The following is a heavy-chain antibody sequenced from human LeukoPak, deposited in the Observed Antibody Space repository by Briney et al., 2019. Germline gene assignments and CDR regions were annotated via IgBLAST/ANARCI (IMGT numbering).Heavy chain of an antibody. CDR2: IIPIFGTA. J-gene: IGHJ5*02. Sequence: SVKVSCKASGGTFSSYAISWVRQAPGQGLEWMGGIIPIFGTANYAQKFQGRVTITTDESTSTAYMELSSLRSEDTAVYYCAREGLLYGWGGNWFDPWGQGTLVTVSS. CDR3: AREGLLYGWGGNWFDP. V-gene: IGHV1-69*05. D-gene: IGHD3-16*01. CDR1: GGTFSSYA.